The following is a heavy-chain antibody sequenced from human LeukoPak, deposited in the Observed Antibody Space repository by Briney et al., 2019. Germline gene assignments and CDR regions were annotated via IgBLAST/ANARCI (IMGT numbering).Heavy chain of an antibody. CDR2: IYITGST. Sequence: SQTLSLTCSVSGDSIRSGSFHWNWIRQPAGKGLEWIGRIYITGSTDYNPSLKSRVTMTEDTSNNQFSLKLTSVTAADTAVYYCAKSWGYAANSLHIQHWGQGARVIVSA. D-gene: IGHD4-23*01. CDR3: AKSWGYAANSLHIQH. CDR1: GDSIRSGSFH. J-gene: IGHJ1*01. V-gene: IGHV4-61*02.